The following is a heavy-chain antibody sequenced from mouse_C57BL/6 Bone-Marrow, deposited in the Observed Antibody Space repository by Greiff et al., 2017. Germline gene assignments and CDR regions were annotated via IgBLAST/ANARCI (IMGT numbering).Heavy chain of an antibody. Sequence: VQLQQSGPELVKPGASVKISCKASGYTFTDYYMNWVKQSHGKSLEWIGDINPNNGGTSYNQKFKGKATLTVDKSSSTAYMELRSLTSEDSAVYYCAREGYYAMDYWGQGTSVTFSS. J-gene: IGHJ4*01. CDR3: AREGYYAMDY. CDR2: INPNNGGT. CDR1: GYTFTDYY. V-gene: IGHV1-26*01.